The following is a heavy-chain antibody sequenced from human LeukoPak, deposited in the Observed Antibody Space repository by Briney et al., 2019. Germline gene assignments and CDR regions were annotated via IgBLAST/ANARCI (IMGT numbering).Heavy chain of an antibody. Sequence: SETLSLTCTVSGGSVRSGPYYWSWIRQPPGKGLEWIGYGESTNYNPSLKSRVTISVDTSKSQFSLKLSSVTAADTAVYHCAREAMYSYGNNFDYWGQGTLVTVSS. CDR1: GGSVRSGPYY. CDR3: AREAMYSYGNNFDY. CDR2: GEST. J-gene: IGHJ4*02. D-gene: IGHD5-18*01. V-gene: IGHV4-61*01.